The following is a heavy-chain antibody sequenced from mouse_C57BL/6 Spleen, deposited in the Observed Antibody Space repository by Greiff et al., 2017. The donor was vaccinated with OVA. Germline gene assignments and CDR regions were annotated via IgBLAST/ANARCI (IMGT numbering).Heavy chain of an antibody. CDR1: GYTFTSYG. J-gene: IGHJ3*01. CDR2: IYPRSGNT. CDR3: AREGDPDPFAY. V-gene: IGHV1-81*01. Sequence: QVHVKQSGAELARPGASVKLSCKASGYTFTSYGISWVKQRTGQGLEWIGEIYPRSGNTYYNEKFKGKATLTADKSSSTAYMALRSLTSEDSAVYFCAREGDPDPFAYWGQGTLVTVSA.